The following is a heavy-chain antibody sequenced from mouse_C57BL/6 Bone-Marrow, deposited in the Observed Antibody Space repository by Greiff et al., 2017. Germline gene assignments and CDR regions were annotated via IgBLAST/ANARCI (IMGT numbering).Heavy chain of an antibody. V-gene: IGHV1-81*01. D-gene: IGHD2-2*01. J-gene: IGHJ3*01. CDR1: GYTFTSYG. Sequence: QVQLKQSGAELARPGASVKLSCKASGYTFTSYGISWVKQRTGQGLEWIGEIYPRSGNTYYNEKFKGKATLTADKSSSTAYMELRSLTSEDSAVYFCARWLPLFAYWGQGTLVTVSA. CDR3: ARWLPLFAY. CDR2: IYPRSGNT.